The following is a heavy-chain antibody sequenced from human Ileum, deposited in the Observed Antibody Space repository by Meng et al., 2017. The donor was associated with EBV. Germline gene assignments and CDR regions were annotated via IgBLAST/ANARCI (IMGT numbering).Heavy chain of an antibody. D-gene: IGHD3-10*01. CDR2: IYYSGST. J-gene: IGHJ4*02. V-gene: IGHV4-39*07. Sequence: LQLQAVGPGPGKPSETLSLPCTVSGGSSSSSSYYWGWIRQPPGKGLEWIGSIYYSGSTYYNPSLKSRVTISVDTSKNQFSLKLSSVTAADTAVYYCARDRSGSYYSPTFDYWGQGTLVTVSS. CDR3: ARDRSGSYYSPTFDY. CDR1: GGSSSSSSYY.